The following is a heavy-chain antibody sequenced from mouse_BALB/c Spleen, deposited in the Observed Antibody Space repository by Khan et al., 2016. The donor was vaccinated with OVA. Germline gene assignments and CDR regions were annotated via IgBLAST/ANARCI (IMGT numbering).Heavy chain of an antibody. CDR3: ARNYDYAEGLAY. CDR2: IWSGGIT. CDR1: GFSLTSYG. V-gene: IGHV2-2*02. D-gene: IGHD2-4*01. J-gene: IGHJ3*01. Sequence: QVQLQQSGPGLVQPSQSLSITCTVSGFSLTSYGVHWVRQSPGKGLEWLGVIWSGGITDYSSAFISRLSISKDNSKSQVFFKMNSLQANDTAIYYCARNYDYAEGLAYWGQGTLVTVSA.